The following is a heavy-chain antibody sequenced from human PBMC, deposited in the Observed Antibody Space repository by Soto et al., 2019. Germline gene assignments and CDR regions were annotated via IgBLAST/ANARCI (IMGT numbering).Heavy chain of an antibody. D-gene: IGHD3-16*02. CDR1: GYTFSSFG. CDR2: ISGYNGDT. J-gene: IGHJ5*02. Sequence: QVQLVQSGPEVKKPGATVKVSCKASGYTFSSFGIGWVRQGPGRGLEWMGWISGYNGDTVYAKKFQGRVTLTSETSTNTAYMELRSLTSDDTAVYYCARDLVPWGQGTLVTVSS. V-gene: IGHV1-18*01. CDR3: ARDLVP.